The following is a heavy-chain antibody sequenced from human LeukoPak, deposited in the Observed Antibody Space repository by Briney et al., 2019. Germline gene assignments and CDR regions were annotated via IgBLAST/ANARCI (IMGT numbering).Heavy chain of an antibody. CDR2: ISAYNGNT. CDR3: ARALTGYTSGWTGRFFDY. CDR1: GYTFTNYD. V-gene: IGHV1-18*01. J-gene: IGHJ4*02. Sequence: ASVKVSCKASGYTFTNYDITWVRQAPGQGREWMGWISAYNGNTNYAQKLQGRVTMTTDTSTSTAYMELRSLRSDDTAVYYCARALTGYTSGWTGRFFDYWGQGTLVTVSS. D-gene: IGHD6-19*01.